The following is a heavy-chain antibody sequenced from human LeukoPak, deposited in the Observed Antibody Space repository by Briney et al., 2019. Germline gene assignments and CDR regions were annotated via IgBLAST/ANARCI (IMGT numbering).Heavy chain of an antibody. CDR2: IYSGGTT. Sequence: GGSLRLSCAASGFTVSSNSMSGVRQAPGKGLEWVSVIYSGGTTYYADSVKGRFTISRDNSKTTLYLQMNSLRADDTAVYYCARDLVSGYDPQFDYCGQGTLVTVSS. D-gene: IGHD5-12*01. CDR1: GFTVSSNS. J-gene: IGHJ4*02. CDR3: ARDLVSGYDPQFDY. V-gene: IGHV3-53*01.